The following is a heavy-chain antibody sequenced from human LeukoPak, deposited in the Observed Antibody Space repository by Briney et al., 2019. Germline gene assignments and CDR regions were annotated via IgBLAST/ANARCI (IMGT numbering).Heavy chain of an antibody. CDR2: IYTSGST. Sequence: SETLSLTCTVSGGSISSYYWSWIRQPPGKGLEWIGYIYTSGSTNYNPSLKRRVTISVDTSKNQFSLKLSSVTAADTAVYYCASWYLGYFDYWGQGTLVTVSS. J-gene: IGHJ4*02. CDR3: ASWYLGYFDY. V-gene: IGHV4-4*09. D-gene: IGHD3-16*01. CDR1: GGSISSYY.